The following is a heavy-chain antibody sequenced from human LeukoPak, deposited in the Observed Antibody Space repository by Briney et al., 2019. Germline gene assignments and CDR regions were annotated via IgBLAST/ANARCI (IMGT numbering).Heavy chain of an antibody. D-gene: IGHD4/OR15-4a*01. Sequence: SETLSLTCTVSGGSISSYYWGWIRQPPGKGLEWIGSIYYSGNTYYNPSLKSRVTISVDTSKNQFSLKLSSVTAADTAVYYCARHGSDYRAYFDYWGQGTLVTVSS. V-gene: IGHV4-39*01. CDR3: ARHGSDYRAYFDY. CDR2: IYYSGNT. J-gene: IGHJ4*02. CDR1: GGSISSYY.